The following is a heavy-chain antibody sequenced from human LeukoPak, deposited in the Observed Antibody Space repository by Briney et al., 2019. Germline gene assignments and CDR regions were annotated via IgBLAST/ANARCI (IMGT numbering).Heavy chain of an antibody. D-gene: IGHD1-26*01. J-gene: IGHJ4*02. CDR3: ARAGSGSYYHFDY. V-gene: IGHV4-39*07. CDR2: IYHSGST. CDR1: GGSISSSSYY. Sequence: SETLSLTCTVSGGSISSSSYYWGWIRQPPGKGLEWIGYIYHSGSTYYNPSLKSRVTISVDRSKNQFSLKLSSVTAADTAVYYCARAGSGSYYHFDYWGQGTLVTVSS.